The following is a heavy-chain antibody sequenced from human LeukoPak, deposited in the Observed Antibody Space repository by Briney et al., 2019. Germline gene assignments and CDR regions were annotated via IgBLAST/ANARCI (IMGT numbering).Heavy chain of an antibody. D-gene: IGHD3-10*01. CDR3: AKESMWFGESNPFDY. CDR1: GLTFSSYW. CDR2: INSDGSTT. Sequence: GGSLRLSCAASGLTFSSYWMHWVRQAPGKGLVWVSRINSDGSTTTYADSVKGRFTISRDNAKNTLYVQMNSLRAEDTAVYYCAKESMWFGESNPFDYWGQGTLVTVSS. V-gene: IGHV3-74*01. J-gene: IGHJ4*02.